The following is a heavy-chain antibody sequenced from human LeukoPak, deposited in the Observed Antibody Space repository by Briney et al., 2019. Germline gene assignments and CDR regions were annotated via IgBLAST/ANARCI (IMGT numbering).Heavy chain of an antibody. J-gene: IGHJ4*02. Sequence: GGSLRLSCAASGFTFSSYWMSWVRQAPGKGLEWVANIKQDGSEKYYVGSVKGRFTISRDNAKNSLYLQMNSLRAEDTAVYYCARATVVATGPLFDYWGQGTLVTVSS. CDR2: IKQDGSEK. CDR1: GFTFSSYW. D-gene: IGHD5-12*01. CDR3: ARATVVATGPLFDY. V-gene: IGHV3-7*01.